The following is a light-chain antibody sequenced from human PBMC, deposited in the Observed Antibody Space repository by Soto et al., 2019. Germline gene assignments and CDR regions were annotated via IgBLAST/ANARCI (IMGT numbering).Light chain of an antibody. CDR1: QSVLYSSNNKNY. V-gene: IGKV4-1*01. J-gene: IGKJ2*01. Sequence: DIVMTQSPDSLAVSLGERATINCKSSQSVLYSSNNKNYLAWYQQKPGQPPKLLIYWASTRESGVPDRFSGSGSGTDFTLTISSLQAEDVAVYYCQQYYSTLRRYTFGQGTKLEIK. CDR3: QQYYSTLRRYT. CDR2: WAS.